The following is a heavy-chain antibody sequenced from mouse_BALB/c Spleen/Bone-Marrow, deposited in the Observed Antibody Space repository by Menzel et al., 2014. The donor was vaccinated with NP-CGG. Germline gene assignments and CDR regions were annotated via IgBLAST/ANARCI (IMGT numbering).Heavy chain of an antibody. CDR2: INPSTGYT. CDR3: VRPPYYYGSSYDAMDY. V-gene: IGHV1-7*01. J-gene: IGHJ4*01. Sequence: VKLMESGAELAKPGASVKMSCKASGYTFTSYWMHWVKQRPGQGLEWIGYINPSTGYTEYNRKFKDKATLTADKSSSTAYMQLSSLTSEDSAVYYCVRPPYYYGSSYDAMDYWGQGTSVTVSS. CDR1: GYTFTSYW. D-gene: IGHD1-1*01.